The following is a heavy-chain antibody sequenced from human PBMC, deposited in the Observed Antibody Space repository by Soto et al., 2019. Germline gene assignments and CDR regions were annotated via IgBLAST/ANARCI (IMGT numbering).Heavy chain of an antibody. Sequence: PSETLSLTCTVSGGSISSSSYYWGWIRQPPGKGLEWIGSIYYSGSTYYNPSLKSRVTISVDTSKNQFSLKLSSVTAADTVVYYCARHRPDIVVVPSWFDPWGQGTLVTVSS. CDR2: IYYSGST. J-gene: IGHJ5*02. D-gene: IGHD2-2*01. CDR3: ARHRPDIVVVPSWFDP. V-gene: IGHV4-39*01. CDR1: GGSISSSSYY.